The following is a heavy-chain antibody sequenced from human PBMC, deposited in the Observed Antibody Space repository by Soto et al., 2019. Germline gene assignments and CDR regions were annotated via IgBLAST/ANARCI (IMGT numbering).Heavy chain of an antibody. CDR2: ISSSGGYI. J-gene: IGHJ4*02. D-gene: IGHD2-15*01. CDR1: GFTFSSYA. CDR3: VLLPPYYFDY. V-gene: IGHV3-23*01. Sequence: PGGSLRLSCAASGFTFSSYAMSWVRQAPGKGLEWVSSISSSGGYIDYAESVKGRFTISRDNSKNTLYLQMNSLRAEDTAVYYCVLLPPYYFDYWGQGTLVTVAS.